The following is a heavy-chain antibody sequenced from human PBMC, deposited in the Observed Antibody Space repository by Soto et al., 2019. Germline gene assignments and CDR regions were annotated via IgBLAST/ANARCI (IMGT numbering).Heavy chain of an antibody. CDR1: DFTLRNYW. D-gene: IGHD2-8*01. CDR3: FGGNGVPQ. Sequence: GSLRLSCATSDFTLRNYWMNWLRHAPGTGLEWVANIKPDGSATNYVDSVKGRFTISRDNVRNSVSLQMNSLRVEDTAVYFCFGGNGVPQWGQGTLVSVSS. CDR2: IKPDGSAT. V-gene: IGHV3-7*03. J-gene: IGHJ4*02.